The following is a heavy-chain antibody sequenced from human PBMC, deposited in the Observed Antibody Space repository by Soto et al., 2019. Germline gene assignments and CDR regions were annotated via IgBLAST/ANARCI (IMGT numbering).Heavy chain of an antibody. Sequence: PGGSLRLCCAASGFTFSSYSMNWVRQAPGKGLEWVSSISSSSSYIYYADSVKGRFTISRDNAKNSLYLQMNSLRAEDTAVYYCARDGYYDSSGYFYIDYWGQGTLVTVSS. J-gene: IGHJ4*02. D-gene: IGHD3-22*01. CDR2: ISSSSSYI. CDR3: ARDGYYDSSGYFYIDY. CDR1: GFTFSSYS. V-gene: IGHV3-21*01.